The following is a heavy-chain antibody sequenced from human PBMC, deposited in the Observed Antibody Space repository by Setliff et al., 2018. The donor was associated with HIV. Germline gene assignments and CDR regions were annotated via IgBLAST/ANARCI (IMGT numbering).Heavy chain of an antibody. V-gene: IGHV3-23*01. Sequence: PGGSLRLSCEASGFTFSVYGMHWVRQAPGKGLEWVSAISGGGGKTDYADSVKGRFTISRDNSKNTLYLQMNSLRADETAVYYCAKGASLVPRRPHFCYFDYWGQGALVTVSS. CDR1: GFTFSVYG. CDR2: ISGGGGKT. D-gene: IGHD3-16*02. J-gene: IGHJ4*02. CDR3: AKGASLVPRRPHFCYFDY.